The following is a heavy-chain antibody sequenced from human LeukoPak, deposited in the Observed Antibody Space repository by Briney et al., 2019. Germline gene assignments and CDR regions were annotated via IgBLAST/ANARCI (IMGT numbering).Heavy chain of an antibody. CDR1: GFTFSSYS. Sequence: PGGSLRLSCAASGFTFSSYSMNWVRQPPGKGLEWIGEISHNGITNYKPSLKSRLTIAIDTSKNQLSLKLSSVTAADTAVYYCARGNWSERRYLDLWGRGTLVTVSS. CDR3: ARGNWSERRYLDL. D-gene: IGHD1-20*01. CDR2: ISHNGIT. J-gene: IGHJ2*01. V-gene: IGHV4-34*01.